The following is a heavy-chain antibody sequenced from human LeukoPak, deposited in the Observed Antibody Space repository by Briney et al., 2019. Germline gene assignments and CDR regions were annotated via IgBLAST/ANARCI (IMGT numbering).Heavy chain of an antibody. CDR3: ARDRAVVDRLAARPADY. Sequence: ASVTVSCKASGYTFISYAMNWVRQAPGQGLEWMGWINTNTGNPTYAQGFTGRFVFSLDTSVSTAYLQISSLKAEDTAVYYCARDRAVVDRLAARPADYWGQGTLVTVSS. D-gene: IGHD6-6*01. V-gene: IGHV7-4-1*02. CDR1: GYTFISYA. J-gene: IGHJ4*02. CDR2: INTNTGNP.